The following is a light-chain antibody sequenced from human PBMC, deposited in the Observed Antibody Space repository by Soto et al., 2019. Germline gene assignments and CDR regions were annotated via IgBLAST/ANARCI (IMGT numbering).Light chain of an antibody. CDR1: TTDIDNYDS. J-gene: IGLJ1*01. Sequence: QSVLTQPPSVSGSPGHSFTISRTATTTDIDNYDSVSWYQQAPGTAPKLIIYDVNNRPSGAPDRFSGSTSGNTASLTISGLQAEDETDYFCSLYSSHGSLIFGPGTKGTVL. CDR2: DVN. V-gene: IGLV2-18*01. CDR3: SLYSSHGSLI.